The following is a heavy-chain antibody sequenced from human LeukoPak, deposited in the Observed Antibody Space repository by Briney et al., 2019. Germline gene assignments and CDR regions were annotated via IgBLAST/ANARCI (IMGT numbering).Heavy chain of an antibody. CDR2: IYYSGST. CDR1: GGSISSYY. Sequence: SETLSLTCTVSGGSISSYYWSWIRQPPGKGLEWIGYIYYSGSTNYNPSLKSRVTISVETSKNEFSLKLRSVTAADTAVYYCARLRGATVAHNWFDPWGQGTLVTVSS. CDR3: ARLRGATVAHNWFDP. D-gene: IGHD6-19*01. V-gene: IGHV4-59*12. J-gene: IGHJ5*02.